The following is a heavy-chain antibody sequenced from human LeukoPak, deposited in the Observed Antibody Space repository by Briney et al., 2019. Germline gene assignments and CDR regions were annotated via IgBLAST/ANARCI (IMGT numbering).Heavy chain of an antibody. V-gene: IGHV3-30*02. CDR3: AKLPMVRGVTQNAFDI. CDR1: GFTFSSYG. J-gene: IGHJ3*02. D-gene: IGHD3-10*01. CDR2: IRYDGSNK. Sequence: GGSLRLSCAASGFTFSSYGMHWVRQAPGKGLEWVAFIRYDGSNKYCADSVKGRFTISRDNSKNTLYLQMNSLRAEDTAVYYCAKLPMVRGVTQNAFDIWGQGTMVTVSS.